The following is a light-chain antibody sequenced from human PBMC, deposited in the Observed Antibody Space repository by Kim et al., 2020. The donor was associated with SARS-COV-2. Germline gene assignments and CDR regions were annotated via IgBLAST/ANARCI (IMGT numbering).Light chain of an antibody. V-gene: IGLV3-1*01. CDR3: QAWDSSTRV. J-gene: IGLJ1*01. CDR2: QDS. CDR1: KLGDKY. Sequence: SYELTQPPSVSVSPGQTASIPCSGDKLGDKYACWYQQKPGQSPVLVIYQDSKRPSGIPERFSGSNSGNTATLTISGTQAMDEADYYCQAWDSSTRVFGTG.